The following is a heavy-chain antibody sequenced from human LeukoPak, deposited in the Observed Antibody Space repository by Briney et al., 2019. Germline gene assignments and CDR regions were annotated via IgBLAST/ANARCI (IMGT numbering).Heavy chain of an antibody. CDR3: ARTKIVPGWLDP. CDR1: GSSISSYY. V-gene: IGHV4-4*07. Sequence: KPSETLSLTCTVSGSSISSYYWSWIRQPAGKGPEWIGRIYTSGTTNYNPSLKSRVTMSVDTSKNQFSLKLSSVTAADTAVYYCARTKIVPGWLDPWGQGTLVTVSS. CDR2: IYTSGTT. D-gene: IGHD2/OR15-2a*01. J-gene: IGHJ5*02.